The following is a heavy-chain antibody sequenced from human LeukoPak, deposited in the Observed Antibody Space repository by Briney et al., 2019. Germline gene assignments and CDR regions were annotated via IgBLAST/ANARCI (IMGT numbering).Heavy chain of an antibody. CDR2: ISSNGATT. CDR1: GFTFSSYA. CDR3: ARGGDYPFDY. J-gene: IGHJ4*02. Sequence: GGSLRLSCSASGFTFSSYAMHWVRQAPGKGLEYVSAISSNGATTYYADSVKGRFTISRDNSKNTLYFQMSSLRPEDTAVYYCARGGDYPFDYWGQGTLVTVSS. V-gene: IGHV3-64*05. D-gene: IGHD4-17*01.